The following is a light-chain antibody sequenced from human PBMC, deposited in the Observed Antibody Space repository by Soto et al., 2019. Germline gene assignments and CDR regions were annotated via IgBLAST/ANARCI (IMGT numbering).Light chain of an antibody. V-gene: IGKV3-20*01. CDR2: GTS. CDR1: QSVNIN. Sequence: EIVMTQSPATLSVSPGERATLSCRASQSVNINLAWYQQKPGQAPRLLIYGTSNRATGIPDRFSGSGSGTDFTLTISRLEPEDFAVYYCQQYGSSGTFGQGTKVDI. J-gene: IGKJ1*01. CDR3: QQYGSSGT.